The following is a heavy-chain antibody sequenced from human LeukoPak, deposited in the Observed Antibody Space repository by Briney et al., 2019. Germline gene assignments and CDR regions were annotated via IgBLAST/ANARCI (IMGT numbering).Heavy chain of an antibody. CDR3: ARDHPHCSSTSCFFDY. V-gene: IGHV1-69*13. Sequence: SVTVSFTASGGTFSSYAISWVRQAPGQGLEWMGGIIPIFGTANYAQKFQGRVTITADESTSTAYMELSSLRSEDTAVYYCARDHPHCSSTSCFFDYWGQGTLVTVSS. CDR2: IIPIFGTA. D-gene: IGHD2-2*01. CDR1: GGTFSSYA. J-gene: IGHJ4*02.